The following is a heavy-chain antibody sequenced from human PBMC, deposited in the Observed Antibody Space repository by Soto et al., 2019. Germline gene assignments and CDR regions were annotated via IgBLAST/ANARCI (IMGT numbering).Heavy chain of an antibody. V-gene: IGHV3-7*01. D-gene: IGHD3-16*01. CDR1: GFPFRSEW. CDR2: IKEDGSQK. J-gene: IGHJ4*02. Sequence: EVQLVESGGGLVQPGGSLRLSCAASGFPFRSEWMNWVRQAPGKGLEWVANIKEDGSQKYYVDSVKGRFTVSRDNAKNSLYLEMNSLRAEDTAVYYCARLLLGDWGQGTLVTVSS. CDR3: ARLLLGD.